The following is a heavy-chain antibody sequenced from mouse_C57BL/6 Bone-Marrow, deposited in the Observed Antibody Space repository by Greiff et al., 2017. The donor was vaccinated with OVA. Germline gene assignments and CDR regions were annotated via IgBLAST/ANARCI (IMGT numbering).Heavy chain of an antibody. CDR3: NSLLRLDLDY. D-gene: IGHD1-2*01. CDR2: IDPENGDT. J-gene: IGHJ2*01. CDR1: GFNIKDDY. Sequence: EVQLQQSGAELVRPGASVKLSCTASGFNIKDDYMHWVKQRPEQGLEWIGWIDPENGDTEYASKFQGTATITADTSSNTAYLQLSSLTSEDTAVYSFNSLLRLDLDYWGQGTTLTVSS. V-gene: IGHV14-4*01.